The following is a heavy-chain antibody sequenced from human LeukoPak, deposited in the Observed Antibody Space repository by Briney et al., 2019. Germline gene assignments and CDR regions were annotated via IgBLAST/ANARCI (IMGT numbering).Heavy chain of an antibody. V-gene: IGHV4-39*01. CDR2: IYYSGST. CDR3: ARQSSSWSKVDY. D-gene: IGHD6-13*01. Sequence: SETLSLTCTVSGGSISSSRYHWGWIRQPPGKGLEWIGSIYYSGSTYYNPSLKSRVTISVDTSKNQFSLKLSSVTAADTAVYYCARQSSSWSKVDYWGQGTLVTVSS. J-gene: IGHJ4*02. CDR1: GGSISSSRYH.